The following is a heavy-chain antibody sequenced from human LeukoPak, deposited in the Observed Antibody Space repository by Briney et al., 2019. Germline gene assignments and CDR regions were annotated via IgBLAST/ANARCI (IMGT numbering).Heavy chain of an antibody. CDR2: IYYSGST. J-gene: IGHJ6*03. D-gene: IGHD3-3*01. Sequence: PSETLSLTCTVSGGSISSGDYYWSWIRQPPGKGLEWIGYIYYSGSTYYNPSLKSRVTISVDTSKNQFSLKLSSVTAADTAVYYCARERGTTIFGVVNRPLYYYYYMDVWGKGTTVTVSS. CDR1: GGSISSGDYY. V-gene: IGHV4-30-4*02. CDR3: ARERGTTIFGVVNRPLYYYYYMDV.